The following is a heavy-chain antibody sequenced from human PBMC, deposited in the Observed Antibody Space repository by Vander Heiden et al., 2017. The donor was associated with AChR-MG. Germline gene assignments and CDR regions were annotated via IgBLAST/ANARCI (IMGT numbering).Heavy chain of an antibody. V-gene: IGHV3-33*01. CDR3: ARAPRGFDY. Sequence: QVQLVESGGGVVQPGRAASPSSAASGFTFSSYGMHWVRQAPGKGLEWVAVIWYDGSKKYYADSVKGRFTITRDNSKNTLYLQMDSLRAEDTAVYYCARAPRGFDYWGQGTLVTVSS. CDR2: IWYDGSKK. CDR1: GFTFSSYG. J-gene: IGHJ4*02.